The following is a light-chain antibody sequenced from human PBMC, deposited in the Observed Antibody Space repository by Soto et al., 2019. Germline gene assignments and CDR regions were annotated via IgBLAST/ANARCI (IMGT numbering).Light chain of an antibody. CDR1: QSVSSSY. J-gene: IGKJ1*01. Sequence: EIVLTQSPGTLSLSPGDRATLSCRASQSVSSSYLAWYQQKPGQAPGLLIYGASSRATGIPDRFSGSGSGTDFTLTIGGLEPEDSAVYYCQQYGNSRGTFGQGTKVDIK. CDR3: QQYGNSRGT. CDR2: GAS. V-gene: IGKV3-20*01.